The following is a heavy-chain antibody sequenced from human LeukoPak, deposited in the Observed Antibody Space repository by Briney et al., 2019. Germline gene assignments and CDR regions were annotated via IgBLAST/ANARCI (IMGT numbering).Heavy chain of an antibody. CDR1: GGTFSSYA. Sequence: GASVKVSCKASGGTFSSYAISWVRQAPGQGLEWMGRIIPILGIANYAQKFQGRVTITADKSTSTAYMELSSLRSEDTAVYYCARADSSGYGGDFDYWGQGILVTVSS. J-gene: IGHJ4*02. D-gene: IGHD3-22*01. V-gene: IGHV1-69*04. CDR2: IIPILGIA. CDR3: ARADSSGYGGDFDY.